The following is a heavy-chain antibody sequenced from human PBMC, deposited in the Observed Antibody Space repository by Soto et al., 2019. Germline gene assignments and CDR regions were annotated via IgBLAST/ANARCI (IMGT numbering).Heavy chain of an antibody. J-gene: IGHJ5*02. CDR2: IYYSGST. V-gene: IGHV4-31*03. CDR1: GGSISSDGNY. Sequence: PSETLSLTCTVSGGSISSDGNYWSWIRQHPGKGLEWIGYIYYSGSTYYNPSLKSRVTISVDTSKNQFSLKLSSVTAADTAVYYCARGAPSVVVPAATNWFDPWGQGTLVTVSS. CDR3: ARGAPSVVVPAATNWFDP. D-gene: IGHD2-2*01.